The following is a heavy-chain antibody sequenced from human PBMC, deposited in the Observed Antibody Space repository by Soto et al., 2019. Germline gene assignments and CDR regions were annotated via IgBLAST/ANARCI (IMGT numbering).Heavy chain of an antibody. CDR1: GASISNHY. V-gene: IGHV4-59*11. Sequence: QVELQESGPGLVKPSETLSLTCSVSGASISNHYWSWMRQSPGKGLEWIGLMSNTGIPTYNPSLQGRVNISPDTSNNRISLRLSSVTAADTAVYYCARESGFCGPRCYRNNWFDPWGQGSLVTVSS. CDR2: MSNTGIP. D-gene: IGHD2-21*01. J-gene: IGHJ5*02. CDR3: ARESGFCGPRCYRNNWFDP.